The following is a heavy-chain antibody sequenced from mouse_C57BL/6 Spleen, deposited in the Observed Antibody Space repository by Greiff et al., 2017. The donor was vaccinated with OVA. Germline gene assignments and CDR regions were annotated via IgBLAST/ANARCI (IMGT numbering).Heavy chain of an antibody. CDR2: INYDGSSP. CDR1: GFTFSDYY. V-gene: IGHV5-16*01. J-gene: IGHJ1*03. D-gene: IGHD4-1*01. CDR3: ARGGTGTRGWYFDV. Sequence: EVMLVESEGGLVQPGSSMKLSCTASGFTFSDYYMAWVRQVPEKGLEWVANINYDGSSPYYLDSLKSRFIISRDNAKNILYLQMSSLKSEDTATYYCARGGTGTRGWYFDVWGTGTTVTVSS.